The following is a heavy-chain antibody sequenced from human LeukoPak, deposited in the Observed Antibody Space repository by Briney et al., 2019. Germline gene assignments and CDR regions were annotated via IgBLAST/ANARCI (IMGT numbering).Heavy chain of an antibody. Sequence: ASVKVSCKASGYTLSSYYMHWVRQAPGQGLEWMGIINPSGGSTSYAQKFQGRVTMTRDTSIRTAYMELSRLRSDDTAMYYCARYYIEGRCFDYWGQGTLVTVSS. J-gene: IGHJ4*02. D-gene: IGHD3-10*01. CDR1: GYTLSSYY. V-gene: IGHV1-46*01. CDR3: ARYYIEGRCFDY. CDR2: INPSGGST.